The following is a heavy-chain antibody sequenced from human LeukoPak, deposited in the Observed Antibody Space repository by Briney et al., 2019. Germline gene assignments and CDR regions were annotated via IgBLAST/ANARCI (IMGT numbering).Heavy chain of an antibody. D-gene: IGHD5-18*01. V-gene: IGHV3-48*04. CDR3: ARVGPWVTPDYYYYYMDV. J-gene: IGHJ6*03. Sequence: PRGGLILCCSAPRFTLSNYMSESVPQAPGKGPGLDSYIHWKRSPCYDADWVNGRFTISRDNAKNSLYLEMNSLIAEDSPIYYCARVGPWVTPDYYYYYMDVWGKGTTVTVSS. CDR2: IHWKRSPC. CDR1: RFTLSNYM.